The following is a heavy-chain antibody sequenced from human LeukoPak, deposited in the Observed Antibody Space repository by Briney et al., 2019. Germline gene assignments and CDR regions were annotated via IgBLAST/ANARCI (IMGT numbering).Heavy chain of an antibody. V-gene: IGHV3-73*01. J-gene: IGHJ4*02. CDR1: GFTFSGSA. Sequence: GGSLRLSCAASGFTFSGSAMHWVRQASGKGLEWVGRIRSKANSYATAYAASVKGRFTISRDDSKNTAYLQMNSLKTEDKAVYYCIRREDYYDSSGYYYYFDYWGQGTLVTVSS. CDR3: IRREDYYDSSGYYYYFDY. CDR2: IRSKANSYAT. D-gene: IGHD3-22*01.